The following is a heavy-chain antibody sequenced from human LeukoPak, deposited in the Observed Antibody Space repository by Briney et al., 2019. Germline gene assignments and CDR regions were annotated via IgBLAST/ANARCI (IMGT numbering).Heavy chain of an antibody. J-gene: IGHJ4*02. CDR2: IRGSGDNT. D-gene: IGHD3-22*01. Sequence: GGSLRLSCAASGFTFSSYAMSWVRQAPGKGLEWVSGIRGSGDNTYYADSVKGRFTISRDNSKNTLYVQVNSLGTEDTTAYYCAKGSYYDSSGSFYFDYWGQGTLVTVSS. V-gene: IGHV3-23*01. CDR3: AKGSYYDSSGSFYFDY. CDR1: GFTFSSYA.